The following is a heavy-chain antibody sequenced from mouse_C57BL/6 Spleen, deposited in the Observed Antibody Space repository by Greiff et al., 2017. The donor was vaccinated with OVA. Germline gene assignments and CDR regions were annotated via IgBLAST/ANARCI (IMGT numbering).Heavy chain of an antibody. Sequence: QVQLQQSGAELVRPGTSVKMSCKASGYTFTNYWIGWAKQRPGHGLEWFGDIYPGGGYTNYNEKFKGKATLTADKSSSTAYMQFSSLTSEDSAIYYCARGGSYDYRFAYWGQGTLVTVSA. CDR2: IYPGGGYT. D-gene: IGHD2-4*01. J-gene: IGHJ3*01. CDR3: ARGGSYDYRFAY. V-gene: IGHV1-63*01. CDR1: GYTFTNYW.